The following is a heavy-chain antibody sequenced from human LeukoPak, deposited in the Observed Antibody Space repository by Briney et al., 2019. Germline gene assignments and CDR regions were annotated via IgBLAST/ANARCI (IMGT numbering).Heavy chain of an antibody. V-gene: IGHV4-61*02. D-gene: IGHD6-19*01. CDR1: GASVSSGGYY. Sequence: TLSLTCSVSGASVSSGGYYWSWIRQSAGKEMEWIGRINPSGDTNYNPSLKSRVTMSIQTSKNQLFLNLISVTAADTALYYCARGFSTGWYFDPWGRGTQVTVSS. J-gene: IGHJ2*01. CDR3: ARGFSTGWYFDP. CDR2: INPSGDT.